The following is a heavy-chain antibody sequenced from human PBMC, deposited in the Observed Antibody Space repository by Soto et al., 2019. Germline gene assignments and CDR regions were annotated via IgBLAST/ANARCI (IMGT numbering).Heavy chain of an antibody. J-gene: IGHJ6*02. V-gene: IGHV4-4*07. Sequence: RSLTCTVSGGSISSYHWSWIRQPAGKGLEWIGRIYTSGSTNYNPSLKSRVTMSVDTSKNQFSLKLSSVTAADTAVYYCARVGGVAAGYGMDVWGQGTTVTVSS. D-gene: IGHD6-19*01. CDR3: ARVGGVAAGYGMDV. CDR2: IYTSGST. CDR1: GGSISSYH.